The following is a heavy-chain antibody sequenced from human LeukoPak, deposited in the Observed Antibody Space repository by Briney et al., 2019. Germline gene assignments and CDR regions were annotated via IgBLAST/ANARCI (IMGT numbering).Heavy chain of an antibody. V-gene: IGHV4-59*11. CDR2: IYYNGNT. J-gene: IGHJ3*02. CDR3: ARRLEYSSGWYGNDAFDI. Sequence: SETLSLTCTVSGGYISSQYWSWIRQPPGKGLEWIGYIYYNGNTDYNPSLKSRVTISVDTSKNQFSLKLTSVTAADTAVYYCARRLEYSSGWYGNDAFDIWGQGTMVTVSS. D-gene: IGHD6-19*01. CDR1: GGYISSQY.